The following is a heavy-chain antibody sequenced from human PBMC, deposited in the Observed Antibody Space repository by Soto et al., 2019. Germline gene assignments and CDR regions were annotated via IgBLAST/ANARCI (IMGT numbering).Heavy chain of an antibody. Sequence: PSETLSLTCTVSGGSISSYYWSWIRQPPGKGLEWIGYIYYSGSTNYNPSLKSRVTISVDTSKKQFSLKLSSVTAADTAVYYCARISSGYYYLFDYWGQGTLVTVSS. D-gene: IGHD3-22*01. CDR3: ARISSGYYYLFDY. CDR2: IYYSGST. CDR1: GGSISSYY. V-gene: IGHV4-59*01. J-gene: IGHJ4*02.